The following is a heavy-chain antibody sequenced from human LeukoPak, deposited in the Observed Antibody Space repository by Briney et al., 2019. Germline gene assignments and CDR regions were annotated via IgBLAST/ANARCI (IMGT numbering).Heavy chain of an antibody. V-gene: IGHV3-74*01. CDR2: IKSDGKT. CDR3: ARAPSEIGGYYPEYFRH. J-gene: IGHJ1*01. CDR1: GFTFSSYW. Sequence: QSGRSLRLSCTASGFTFSSYWMHWVRKGQGKGQVRVSGIKSDGKTNYAYTVKGRFTISRDNAKNTVSLQMNSLRAEDTGVYYCARAPSEIGGYYPEYFRHWGQGTLVTVSS. D-gene: IGHD3-22*01.